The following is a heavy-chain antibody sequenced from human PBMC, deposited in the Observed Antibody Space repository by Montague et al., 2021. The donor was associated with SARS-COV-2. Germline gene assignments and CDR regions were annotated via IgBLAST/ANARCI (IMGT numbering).Heavy chain of an antibody. V-gene: IGHV4-59*01. CDR1: GGPISSYY. D-gene: IGHD3-10*01. Sequence: SETLSPTCTVSGGPISSYYWSWIRQPPGKGLEWIGYLYYSGSTNSNPSLRSRVTISVDTSKTQFYLRLNSVTAADTAVYYCSRHPPGSRYFSYLDVWGKGTTVIVSS. CDR2: LYYSGST. J-gene: IGHJ6*03. CDR3: SRHPPGSRYFSYLDV.